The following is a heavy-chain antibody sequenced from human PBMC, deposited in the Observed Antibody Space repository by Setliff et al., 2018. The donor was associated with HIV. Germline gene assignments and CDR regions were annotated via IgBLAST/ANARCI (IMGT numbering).Heavy chain of an antibody. J-gene: IGHJ4*02. CDR3: ARPFDWGSSHPLGY. D-gene: IGHD3-9*01. CDR1: GGSSSSSSLY. CDR2: IYYSGNT. V-gene: IGHV4-39*01. Sequence: SETLSLTCTVSGGSSSSSSLYWGWIRQPPGKGLEWIGSIYYSGNTYYNPSLKSRVTISVDTSKNQFSLKLSSVTAADTAVYYCARPFDWGSSHPLGYWSQGTLVTAPQ.